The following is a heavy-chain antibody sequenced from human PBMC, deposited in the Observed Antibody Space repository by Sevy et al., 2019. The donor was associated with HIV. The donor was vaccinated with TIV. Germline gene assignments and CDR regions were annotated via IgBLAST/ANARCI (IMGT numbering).Heavy chain of an antibody. Sequence: GGSLRLSCAASGFTFDDYTMHWVRQAPGKGLEWVSLITWDAGRTYYTDSVKGRFTISRDNSRKSLYLQMNSLTSDDSALYYCARPSRGLVVVSWYFDLWGRGTLVTVSS. CDR1: GFTFDDYT. CDR3: ARPSRGLVVVSWYFDL. J-gene: IGHJ2*01. V-gene: IGHV3-43*01. CDR2: ITWDAGRT. D-gene: IGHD2-15*01.